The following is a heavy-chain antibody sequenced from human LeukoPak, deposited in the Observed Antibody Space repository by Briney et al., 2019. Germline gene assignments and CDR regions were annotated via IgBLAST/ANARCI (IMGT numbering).Heavy chain of an antibody. CDR3: ARAPAGNYYYMDV. J-gene: IGHJ6*03. D-gene: IGHD2-2*01. V-gene: IGHV3-74*01. CDR1: GFTFSSYW. Sequence: GGSLRLSCAASGFTFSSYWMHWVRQAPGKGLGWVSRINSDGSSTSYADSVRGRFTISRDNAKNTLYLQMNSLRAEDTAVYYCARAPAGNYYYMDVWGKGTTVTVSS. CDR2: INSDGSST.